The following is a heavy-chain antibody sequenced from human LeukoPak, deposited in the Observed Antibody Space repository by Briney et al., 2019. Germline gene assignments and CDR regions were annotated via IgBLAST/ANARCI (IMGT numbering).Heavy chain of an antibody. CDR2: ISAYNGNT. CDR3: ARGGVRDDFSGYYFDY. V-gene: IGHV1-18*01. Sequence: ASVKVSCKASGYTFTSYGISWVRQAPGQGLEWMGWISAYNGNTNYAQKFQDRVTIIADKSTSTAYMELSSLRSEDTATYYCARGGVRDDFSGYYFDYWGQGALVTVSS. J-gene: IGHJ4*02. CDR1: GYTFTSYG. D-gene: IGHD3-22*01.